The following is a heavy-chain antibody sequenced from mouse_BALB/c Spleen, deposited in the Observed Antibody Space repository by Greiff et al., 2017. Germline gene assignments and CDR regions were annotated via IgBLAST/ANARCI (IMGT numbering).Heavy chain of an antibody. J-gene: IGHJ2*01. Sequence: VQLQQSGPGLVQPSQSLSITCTVSGFSLTSYGVHWVRQSPGKGLEWLGVIWSGGSTDYNAAFISRLSISKDNSKSQVFFKMNSLQANDTAIYYCARGIYYDYFDYWGQGTTLTVSS. D-gene: IGHD2-1*01. CDR1: GFSLTSYG. CDR2: IWSGGST. V-gene: IGHV2-2*02. CDR3: ARGIYYDYFDY.